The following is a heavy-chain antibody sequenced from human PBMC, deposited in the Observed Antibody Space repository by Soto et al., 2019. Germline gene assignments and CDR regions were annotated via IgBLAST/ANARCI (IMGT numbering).Heavy chain of an antibody. D-gene: IGHD5-12*01. Sequence: QVQLVQSGAEVKKPGASVKGSYKASGYTFTSYGISWVRQAPGQGLEWVGWISTYNGNTNYAQKLQGRVTMTQGTSTSTVYLKLITLRSGDTDVYYLARERSLALADYWAERTLVPVSS. J-gene: IGHJ4*02. V-gene: IGHV1-18*01. CDR1: GYTFTSYG. CDR2: ISTYNGNT. CDR3: ARERSLALADY.